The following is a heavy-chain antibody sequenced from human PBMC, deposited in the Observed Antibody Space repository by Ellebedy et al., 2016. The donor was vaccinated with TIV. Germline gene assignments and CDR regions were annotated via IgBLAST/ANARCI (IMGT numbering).Heavy chain of an antibody. D-gene: IGHD5-12*01. CDR3: ARDMVQGMVARYLWFDY. Sequence: ASVKVSCKASGYSFNTYSISWVRQAPGQGLEWVGWISAYTGDTEYAQKFQGRVTMTTDTSTNTAYMELRSLRSDDTAVYYCARDMVQGMVARYLWFDYWGQGTLVTVSS. V-gene: IGHV1-18*01. CDR2: ISAYTGDT. J-gene: IGHJ4*02. CDR1: GYSFNTYS.